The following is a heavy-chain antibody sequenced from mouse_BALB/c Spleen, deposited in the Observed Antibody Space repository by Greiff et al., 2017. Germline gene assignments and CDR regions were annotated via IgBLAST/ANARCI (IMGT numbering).Heavy chain of an antibody. Sequence: EVKVEESGPGLVKPSQSLSLTCTVTGYSITSDYAWNWIRQFPGNKLEWMGYISYSGSTSYNPSLKSRISITRDTSKNQFFLQLNSVTTEDTATYYCARGGYYDAMDYWGQGTSVTVSS. CDR2: ISYSGST. V-gene: IGHV3-2*02. CDR3: ARGGYYDAMDY. CDR1: GYSITSDYA. D-gene: IGHD2-2*01. J-gene: IGHJ4*01.